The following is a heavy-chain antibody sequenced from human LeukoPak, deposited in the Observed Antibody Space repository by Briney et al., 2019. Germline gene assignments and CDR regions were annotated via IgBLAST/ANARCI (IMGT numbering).Heavy chain of an antibody. CDR3: AKDSPYYDFWSGPGIDI. V-gene: IGHV3-23*01. Sequence: PGGSLRLSCAASGFTVSSNYMSWVRQAPGKGLEWVSAISGSGGSTYYADSVKGRFTISRDNSKNTLYLQMNSLRAEDTAVYYCAKDSPYYDFWSGPGIDIWGQGTMVTVSS. J-gene: IGHJ3*02. CDR2: ISGSGGST. CDR1: GFTVSSNY. D-gene: IGHD3-3*01.